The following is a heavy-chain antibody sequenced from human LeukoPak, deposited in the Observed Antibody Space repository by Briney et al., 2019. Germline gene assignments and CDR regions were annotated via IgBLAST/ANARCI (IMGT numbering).Heavy chain of an antibody. Sequence: GESLKISCQGSGYSFTSYWIGWVRQMPGKGLEWMGIIYPGDSDTRYSPSFQGQVTISADKSISTAYLQWSSLKASDTAMYYCARPAYCGGDCSQGHAFDIWGQGTMVTVSS. D-gene: IGHD2-21*02. V-gene: IGHV5-51*01. CDR2: IYPGDSDT. CDR3: ARPAYCGGDCSQGHAFDI. CDR1: GYSFTSYW. J-gene: IGHJ3*02.